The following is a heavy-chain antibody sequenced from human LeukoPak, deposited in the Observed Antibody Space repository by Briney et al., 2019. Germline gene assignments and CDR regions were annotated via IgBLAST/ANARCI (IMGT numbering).Heavy chain of an antibody. J-gene: IGHJ4*02. CDR2: IYHSGST. Sequence: SETLSLTCAVYGGSFSGYYWSWIRQPPGKGLEWIGEIYHSGSTNYNPSLKSRVTISVDKSKNQFSLKLSSVTAADTAVYYCARYIAAAGYYFDYWGQGTLVTVSS. V-gene: IGHV4-34*01. D-gene: IGHD6-13*01. CDR3: ARYIAAAGYYFDY. CDR1: GGSFSGYY.